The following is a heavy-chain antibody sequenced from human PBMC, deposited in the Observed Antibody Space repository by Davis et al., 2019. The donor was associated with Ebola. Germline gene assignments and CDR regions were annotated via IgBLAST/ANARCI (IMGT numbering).Heavy chain of an antibody. Sequence: GESLKISCAASGFTFSSYSMNWVRQAPGKGLEWVSSISSSSSYIYYADSVKGRFTISRDDAKKSLYLQMDSLRAEDTAVYYCASSYGMDVWGKGTTVTVSS. CDR2: ISSSSSYI. J-gene: IGHJ6*04. V-gene: IGHV3-21*01. CDR3: ASSYGMDV. CDR1: GFTFSSYS.